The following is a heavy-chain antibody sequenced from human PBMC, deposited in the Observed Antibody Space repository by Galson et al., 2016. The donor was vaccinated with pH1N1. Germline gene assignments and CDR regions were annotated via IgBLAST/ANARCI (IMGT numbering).Heavy chain of an antibody. CDR1: GFIFSGSF. D-gene: IGHD4-17*01. CDR3: ARGDYIGYYVDQ. V-gene: IGHV3-74*01. J-gene: IGHJ4*02. CDR2: VCFVGGRA. Sequence: LLLSFAASGFIFSGSFLSWARSAPGMVLVWVCGVCFVGGRAGCGAFVGVRCTISRDNAKNTLYLQMSSLRAEDTAVYYCARGDYIGYYVDQWGTGTLVAVSS.